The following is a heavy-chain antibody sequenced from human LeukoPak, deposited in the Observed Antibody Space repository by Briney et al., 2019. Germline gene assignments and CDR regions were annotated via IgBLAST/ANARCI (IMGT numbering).Heavy chain of an antibody. Sequence: GGSLRLSCAASGFTFSNAWMSWVRQALGKGLEWVGRIKSKTDGGTTDYAAPVKGRFTISRDDSKNTLYLQMSSLKTEDTAVYYCTTLAVAGSDAFDIWGQGTMVTVSS. V-gene: IGHV3-15*01. J-gene: IGHJ3*02. CDR2: IKSKTDGGTT. D-gene: IGHD6-19*01. CDR3: TTLAVAGSDAFDI. CDR1: GFTFSNAW.